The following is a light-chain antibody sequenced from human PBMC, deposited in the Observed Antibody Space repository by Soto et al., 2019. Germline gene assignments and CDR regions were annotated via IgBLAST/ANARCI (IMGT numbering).Light chain of an antibody. J-gene: IGKJ1*01. Sequence: DIQMTQSPSTLSASVGDRVTITCRARQSISSWLAWYQQKPGTAPNLLIYKASTLQSGVPSRFSGSGSGTEFTLTISSLQPDDSATYYCQQYNDNWTFGQGTKVEIK. CDR1: QSISSW. V-gene: IGKV1-5*03. CDR3: QQYNDNWT. CDR2: KAS.